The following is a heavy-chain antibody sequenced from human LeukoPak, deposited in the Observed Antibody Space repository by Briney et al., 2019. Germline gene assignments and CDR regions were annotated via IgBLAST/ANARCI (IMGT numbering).Heavy chain of an antibody. CDR1: GFTFSDYD. Sequence: PGGSLRLSCAASGFTFSDYDMNWVRQAPGKGLEWVSSISSSGYCIYYADSVKGRFTISRDNAKNSLYLQMNSLRAEDTAVYYCARDRASDYWGQGTLVTVSS. CDR3: ARDRASDY. J-gene: IGHJ4*02. CDR2: ISSSGYCI. V-gene: IGHV3-21*01.